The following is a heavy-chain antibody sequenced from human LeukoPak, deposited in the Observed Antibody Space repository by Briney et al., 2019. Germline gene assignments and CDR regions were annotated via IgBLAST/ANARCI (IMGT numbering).Heavy chain of an antibody. CDR3: AKDYSSGSPEYFHH. CDR2: IRGSGHST. CDR1: GFTFSNYA. D-gene: IGHD3-10*01. Sequence: GGSLRLSCAASGFTFSNYAMSWVRQAPGKGLEGVSSIRGSGHSTYYADSVKGRFTISRDNSKNTLYLQMNSLRAEDTAVYYCAKDYSSGSPEYFHHWGQGTLVTVSS. J-gene: IGHJ1*01. V-gene: IGHV3-23*01.